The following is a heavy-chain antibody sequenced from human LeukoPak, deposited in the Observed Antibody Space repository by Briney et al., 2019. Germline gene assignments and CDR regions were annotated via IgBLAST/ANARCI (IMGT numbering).Heavy chain of an antibody. V-gene: IGHV4-39*01. D-gene: IGHD4/OR15-4a*01. CDR2: IYYSGRT. CDR1: GGSVSSTNYY. CDR3: ARGTSANYPLCD. J-gene: IGHJ4*02. Sequence: SETLSLTCTVSGGSVSSTNYYWGWIRQPPGKGLEWIASIYYSGRTYNNPSLKSRVTMSLDTSKNQFSLRLSSVTATDTAVYDCARGTSANYPLCDWGQGTLVTVPS.